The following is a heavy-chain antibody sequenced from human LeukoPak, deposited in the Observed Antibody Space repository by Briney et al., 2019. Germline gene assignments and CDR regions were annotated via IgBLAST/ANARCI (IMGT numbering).Heavy chain of an antibody. J-gene: IGHJ3*02. V-gene: IGHV3-11*04. CDR1: GFTFSSYA. Sequence: GGSLRLSCAASGFTFSSYAMSWIRQAPGRGLEWVSYISSSGSTIYYADSVKGRFTISRDNAKNSLYLQMNSLRAEDTAVYYRARVGSSGWYDAPGYYAFDIWGQGTMVTVSS. CDR2: ISSSGSTI. D-gene: IGHD6-19*01. CDR3: ARVGSSGWYDAPGYYAFDI.